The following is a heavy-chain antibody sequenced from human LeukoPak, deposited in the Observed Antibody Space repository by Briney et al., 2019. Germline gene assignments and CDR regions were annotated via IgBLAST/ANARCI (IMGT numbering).Heavy chain of an antibody. J-gene: IGHJ5*02. CDR3: ARHTNDYGDYWFDP. CDR2: IYYSGST. D-gene: IGHD4-17*01. Sequence: PSETLSLTCTVSGGSISSSSYYWGWIRQPPGKGLEWIGSIYYSGSTYYNPSLKSRVPISVDTSKNQFSLKLSSVTAADTAVYYCARHTNDYGDYWFDPWGQGTLVTVSS. CDR1: GGSISSSSYY. V-gene: IGHV4-39*01.